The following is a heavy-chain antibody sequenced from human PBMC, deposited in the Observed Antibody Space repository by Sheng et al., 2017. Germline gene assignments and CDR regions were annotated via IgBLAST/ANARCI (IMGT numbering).Heavy chain of an antibody. CDR2: IWNDGSNK. V-gene: IGHV3-33*01. CDR1: GFTFSTYS. D-gene: IGHD1-1*01. Sequence: QVQVVESGGGVVQPGRSLRLSCTASGFTFSTYSIHWVRQAPGKGLEWVAVIWNDGSNKYYADSVKGRFTISRDNSKNMVYLQMSSLRVEDTAVYYCATQRIWNSDYWGQGTLVTVSS. CDR3: ATQRIWNSDY. J-gene: IGHJ4*02.